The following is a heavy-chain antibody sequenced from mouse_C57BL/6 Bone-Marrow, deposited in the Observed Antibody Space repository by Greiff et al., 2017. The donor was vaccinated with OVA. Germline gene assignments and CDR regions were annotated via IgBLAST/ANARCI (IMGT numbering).Heavy chain of an antibody. CDR3: ARPLFITTVVRDFDV. D-gene: IGHD1-1*01. CDR1: GYTFTDYY. CDR2: INPYNGGT. J-gene: IGHJ1*03. Sequence: EVQLVESGPVLVKPGASVKMSCKASGYTFTDYYMNWVKQSHGKSLEWIGVINPYNGGTSYNQKFKGKATLTVDKSSSTAYMELNSLTSEDSAVYYCARPLFITTVVRDFDVWGTGTTVTVSS. V-gene: IGHV1-19*01.